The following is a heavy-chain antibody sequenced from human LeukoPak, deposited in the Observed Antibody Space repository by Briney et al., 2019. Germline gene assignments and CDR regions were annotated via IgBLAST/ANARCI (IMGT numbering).Heavy chain of an antibody. D-gene: IGHD3-22*01. CDR1: GYTFTSYY. CDR2: INPSGGST. J-gene: IGHJ4*02. Sequence: GASVKVSCKASGYTFTSYYMHWVRRAPGQGLEWMGIINPSGGSTSYAQKFQGRVTMTRDMSTSTVYMELSSLRSEDTAVYYCARGRGAIFNPYYYDSSGYHEFDYWGQGTLVTVSS. CDR3: ARGRGAIFNPYYYDSSGYHEFDY. V-gene: IGHV1-46*01.